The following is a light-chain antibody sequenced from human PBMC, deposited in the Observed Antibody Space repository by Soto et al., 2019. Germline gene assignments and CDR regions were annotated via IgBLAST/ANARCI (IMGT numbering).Light chain of an antibody. CDR2: SNN. Sequence: QSVLTQPPSASGTPGQRVTISCSGSSSNIGSNTVNWYQQLPRTAPKLLIYSNNQQPSGVPDRFSGAKSGTSASLVIGGRQSADEADYYCAAWDDSLNGPVFGGGTKLTVL. CDR3: AAWDDSLNGPV. V-gene: IGLV1-44*01. CDR1: SSNIGSNT. J-gene: IGLJ2*01.